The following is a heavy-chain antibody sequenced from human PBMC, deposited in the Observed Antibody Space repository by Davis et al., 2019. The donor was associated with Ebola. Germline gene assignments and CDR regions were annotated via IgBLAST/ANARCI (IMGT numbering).Heavy chain of an antibody. CDR2: IYPGDSDT. D-gene: IGHD3-22*01. Sequence: GESLKISCKGSGYSFTSYWIGWVRQMPGKGLEWMGIIYPGDSDTRYSPSFEGQVTISADKSINTAYLQWSSLKASDTAMYYCARLNDYYDTSGPATFSDSWGQGTLVTVSS. J-gene: IGHJ4*02. CDR3: ARLNDYYDTSGPATFSDS. V-gene: IGHV5-51*01. CDR1: GYSFTSYW.